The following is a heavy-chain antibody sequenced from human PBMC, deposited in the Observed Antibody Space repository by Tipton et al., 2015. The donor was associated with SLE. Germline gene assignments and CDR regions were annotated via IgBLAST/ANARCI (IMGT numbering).Heavy chain of an antibody. CDR1: GFSISSGYY. Sequence: LRLSCAVSGFSISSGYYWGWIRRPPGKGLEWIGSIYHSGNTYYNPSLKSRVSMSIDTSRNEVFLRLGSVTAADTAVYYCARGVAGYFYYCYLDVWGKGTTVTIPS. V-gene: IGHV4-38-2*01. CDR3: ARGVAGYFYYCYLDV. J-gene: IGHJ6*03. CDR2: IYHSGNT.